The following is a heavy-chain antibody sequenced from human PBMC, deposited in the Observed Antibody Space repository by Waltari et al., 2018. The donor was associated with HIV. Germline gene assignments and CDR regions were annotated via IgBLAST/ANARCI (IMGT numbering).Heavy chain of an antibody. V-gene: IGHV3-15*01. CDR1: GLTFSYVW. D-gene: IGHD3-10*01. Sequence: EVEVVESGGGLIKPGGALRLSCRASGLTFSYVWIIWVRRSPGKWLEWVGRVKKQTEGGATDYAAPVQGRFTVSRDDSQYTAFLQLNSLKAEDTGVYYCFIQPRGTGGYYFVGGGYWGQGTPVIVSA. J-gene: IGHJ4*02. CDR3: FIQPRGTGGYYFVGGGY. CDR2: VKKQTEGGAT.